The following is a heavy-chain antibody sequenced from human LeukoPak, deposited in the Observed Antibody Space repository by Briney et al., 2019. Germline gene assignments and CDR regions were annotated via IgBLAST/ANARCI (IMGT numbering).Heavy chain of an antibody. V-gene: IGHV3-11*01. Sequence: PGGSLRLSCAASGFTFSSYAMSWIRQAPGKGLEWVSYISSSGSTIYYADSVKGRFTISRDNAKNSLYLQMNSLRAEDTAVYYCARAVAATPYYFDYWGQGTLVTVSS. D-gene: IGHD6-19*01. CDR3: ARAVAATPYYFDY. J-gene: IGHJ4*02. CDR2: ISSSGSTI. CDR1: GFTFSSYA.